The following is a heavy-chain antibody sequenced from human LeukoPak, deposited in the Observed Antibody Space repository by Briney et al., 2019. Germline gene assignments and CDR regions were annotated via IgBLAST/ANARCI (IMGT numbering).Heavy chain of an antibody. CDR2: INYRGST. J-gene: IGHJ6*02. CDR3: KRLPQGGFSYGALDV. V-gene: IGHV4-39*01. D-gene: IGHD5-18*01. Sequence: HSQTLSLTCTVSGGSLSIGFYWGGIRQPPGKGLEGIGYINYRGSTYYKPSLKSRVTISVDTSKNQFSLKVTAVTAADTGVYYCKRLPQGGFSYGALDVWGQGTTVTVSS. CDR1: GGSLSIGFY.